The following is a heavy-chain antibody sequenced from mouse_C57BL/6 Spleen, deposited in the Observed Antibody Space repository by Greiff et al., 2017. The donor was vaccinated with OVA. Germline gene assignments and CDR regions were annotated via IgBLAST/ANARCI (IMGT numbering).Heavy chain of an antibody. Sequence: QVQLQQSGAELVRPGASVTLSCKASGYTFTDYEMHWVKQTPVHGLEWIGAIDPETGGTAYNQKFKGKAILTADKSSSTAYMQLKSLTSEDSAVYYCARHPYYYAMDYWGQGTSVTVSS. V-gene: IGHV1-15*01. CDR3: ARHPYYYAMDY. CDR2: IDPETGGT. CDR1: GYTFTDYE. J-gene: IGHJ4*01.